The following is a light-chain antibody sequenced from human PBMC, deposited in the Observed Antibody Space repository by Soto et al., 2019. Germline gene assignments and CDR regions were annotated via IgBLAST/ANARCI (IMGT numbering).Light chain of an antibody. V-gene: IGKV1-8*01. CDR3: QQSYSTPLT. Sequence: AIRMTHAPSSLSASTLDRVSITFLASQGISSYLAWYQQKPGKAPKLLIYAASSLQSGVPSRFSGSGSGTDFTLTISSLQPEDFATYYCQQSYSTPLTFGGGTKVDIK. CDR1: QGISSY. CDR2: AAS. J-gene: IGKJ4*01.